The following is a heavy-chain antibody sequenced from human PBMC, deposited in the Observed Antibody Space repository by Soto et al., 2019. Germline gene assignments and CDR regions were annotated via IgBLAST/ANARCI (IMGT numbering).Heavy chain of an antibody. Sequence: SETLSLTCAVYGGSFSGYNWNWIRQPPGKGLEWIGEINHSGSTNYNPSLKSRVTMSVDTSKKQFSLKLSSVTAADTAVYYCASYSGGSSSFDPWGQGTLVTVSS. V-gene: IGHV4-34*01. J-gene: IGHJ5*02. CDR1: GGSFSGYN. CDR2: INHSGST. D-gene: IGHD2-15*01. CDR3: ASYSGGSSSFDP.